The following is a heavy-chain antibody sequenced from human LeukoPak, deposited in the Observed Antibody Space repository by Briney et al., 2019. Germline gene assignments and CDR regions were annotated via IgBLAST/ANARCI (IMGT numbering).Heavy chain of an antibody. CDR3: ARGDRRGGYDKTFDY. J-gene: IGHJ4*02. CDR1: GGSVSSGSYY. CDR2: IYYSGST. D-gene: IGHD5-12*01. Sequence: PSETLSLTCIVSGGSVSSGSYYGNWIRQPPGKGLEWIGYIYYSGSTNYNPSLKSRVTISADTSKNQFSLKLSSVTAADTAVYYCARGDRRGGYDKTFDYWGQGTLVTVSS. V-gene: IGHV4-61*01.